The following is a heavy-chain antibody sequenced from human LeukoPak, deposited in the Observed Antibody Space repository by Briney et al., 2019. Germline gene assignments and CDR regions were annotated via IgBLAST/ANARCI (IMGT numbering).Heavy chain of an antibody. CDR2: IYYSGST. Sequence: SETLSLTCTVSGGSISSYYWSWIRQPPGKGLEWVGYIYYSGSTNYNPSLKSRVTISVDTSKNQFSLKLSSVTAADTAVYYCVRGLLDFDYWGQGTLVTVSS. J-gene: IGHJ4*02. V-gene: IGHV4-59*01. CDR3: VRGLLDFDY. CDR1: GGSISSYY.